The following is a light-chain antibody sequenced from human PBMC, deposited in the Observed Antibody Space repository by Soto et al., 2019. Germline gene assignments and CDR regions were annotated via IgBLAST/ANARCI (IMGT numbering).Light chain of an antibody. Sequence: EMVLTQSPGTLSLPPGERATLSCRASQSVSSSYLAWYQQKPGQAPRLLIYGASSRATGIPDRFSGSGSGTDFTLTISRLEPEDFAVYYCQQYGSSPGATMSTFGQGTKLEIK. CDR1: QSVSSSY. V-gene: IGKV3-20*01. J-gene: IGKJ2*01. CDR2: GAS. CDR3: QQYGSSPGATMST.